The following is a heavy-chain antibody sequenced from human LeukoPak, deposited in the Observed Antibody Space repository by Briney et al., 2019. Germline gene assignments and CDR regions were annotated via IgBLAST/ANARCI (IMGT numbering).Heavy chain of an antibody. J-gene: IGHJ3*02. CDR3: ASIDYNWNYVDAFDI. CDR2: LNPQTGDT. V-gene: IGHV1-2*02. CDR1: GYAFSAYY. Sequence: GASVKVSCKASGYAFSAYYMHWVRQAPGQGLEWMGWLNPQTGDTHFAQKFQGRVTMTRDTSISTAYMELSRLRSDDTAVYYCASIDYNWNYVDAFDIWGQGTMVTVSS. D-gene: IGHD1-7*01.